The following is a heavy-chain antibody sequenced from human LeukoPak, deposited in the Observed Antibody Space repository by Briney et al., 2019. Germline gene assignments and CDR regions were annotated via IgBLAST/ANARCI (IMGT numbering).Heavy chain of an antibody. J-gene: IGHJ4*02. CDR2: ISSSSSYI. Sequence: GGSLRLSCAASGFTFSSYSMNWVRQAPGKGLEWVSSISSSSSYIYYADSVKGRFTISRDNAKNSLYLQMNSLRAEDTAVYYCARGGDYGDQYYFDYWGQGTLVTVSS. D-gene: IGHD4-17*01. V-gene: IGHV3-21*01. CDR1: GFTFSSYS. CDR3: ARGGDYGDQYYFDY.